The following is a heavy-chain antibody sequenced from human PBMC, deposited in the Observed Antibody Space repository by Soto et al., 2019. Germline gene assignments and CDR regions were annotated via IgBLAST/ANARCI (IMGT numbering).Heavy chain of an antibody. CDR2: IYYSGTI. V-gene: IGHV4-28*05. CDR1: GYSISSSNW. CDR3: ARGGGSPYHNHEFDF. Sequence: ASETLSLTCAVSGYSISSSNWWGWIRQPPGKGLEWIGYIYYSGTIYYNPSLKSRVTMSVDTSKNQFSLKLTSVTAADTAVYYCARGGGSPYHNHEFDFWGQGTLVTVS. D-gene: IGHD6-13*01. J-gene: IGHJ4*02.